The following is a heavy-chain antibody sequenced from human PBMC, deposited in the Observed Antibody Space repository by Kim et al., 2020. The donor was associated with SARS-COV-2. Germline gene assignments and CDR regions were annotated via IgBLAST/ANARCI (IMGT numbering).Heavy chain of an antibody. V-gene: IGHV3-11*01. D-gene: IGHD6-13*01. J-gene: IGHJ2*01. CDR2: ISGSVNTI. CDR1: GFTFSDYY. CDR3: VRATAGTYYYFDL. Sequence: GGSLRLSCAASGFTFSDYYMNWFRQAPGKGLEWVSYISGSVNTIYYSDSVKGRFAISRDNARNSLYLQMDSLRADDTALSYCVRATAGTYYYFDLWGRGT.